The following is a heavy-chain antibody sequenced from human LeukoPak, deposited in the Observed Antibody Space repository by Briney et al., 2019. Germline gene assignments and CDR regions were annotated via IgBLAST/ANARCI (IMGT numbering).Heavy chain of an antibody. Sequence: SQTLSLTCTVSGGSISSGSYYWSWIRQPAGKGLEWIGRIYTSGSTNYNPSLKSRVTISVDTSKNQFSLKLSSVTAADTAVYYCARDKRYFDWAHAFNIWGQGTMVTVSS. CDR3: ARDKRYFDWAHAFNI. V-gene: IGHV4-61*02. CDR1: GGSISSGSYY. D-gene: IGHD3-9*01. CDR2: IYTSGST. J-gene: IGHJ3*02.